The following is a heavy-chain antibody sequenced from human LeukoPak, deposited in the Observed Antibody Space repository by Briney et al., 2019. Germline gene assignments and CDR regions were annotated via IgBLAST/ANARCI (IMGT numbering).Heavy chain of an antibody. Sequence: ASVKVSCKASGGTFSSYAISWVRQAPGQGLERMGRIIPILGIANYAQKFQGRVTITADKSTSTAYMELSSLRSEDTAVYYCARAPYCGGDCFSEYFQHWGQGTLVTVSS. CDR1: GGTFSSYA. CDR2: IIPILGIA. V-gene: IGHV1-69*04. J-gene: IGHJ1*01. D-gene: IGHD2-21*02. CDR3: ARAPYCGGDCFSEYFQH.